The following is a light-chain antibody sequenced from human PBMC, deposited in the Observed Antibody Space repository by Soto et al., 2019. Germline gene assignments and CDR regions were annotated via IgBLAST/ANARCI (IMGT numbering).Light chain of an antibody. J-gene: IGKJ1*01. CDR2: KAS. CDR3: QQYNSYWT. Sequence: EIRMTQSASSLYASVGDSVTMXCRASQSVSSRFGWYQQTTGEAPKQLIYKASSLKSGVTSRFGGSGYGKEFNLTISSLQPDDLATYECQQYNSYWTFGQGTKVDI. V-gene: IGKV1-5*03. CDR1: QSVSSR.